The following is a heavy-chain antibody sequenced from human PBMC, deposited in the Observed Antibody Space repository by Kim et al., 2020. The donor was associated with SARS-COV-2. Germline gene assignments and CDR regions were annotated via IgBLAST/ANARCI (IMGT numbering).Heavy chain of an antibody. J-gene: IGHJ4*02. Sequence: SETLSLTCSVSGGSIRSGGKFWTWIRQHPAKGLEWIGYISYSGNSHYSPSLRSRVSISLQTSENQFSLELTSVTAADTAVYYCARGQHLDYWGQGHLVTVPS. CDR3: ARGQHLDY. CDR2: ISYSGNS. V-gene: IGHV4-31*03. CDR1: GGSIRSGGKF. D-gene: IGHD2-2*01.